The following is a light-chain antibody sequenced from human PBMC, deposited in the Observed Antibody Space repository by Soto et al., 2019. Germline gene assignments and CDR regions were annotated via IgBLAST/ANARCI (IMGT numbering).Light chain of an antibody. V-gene: IGLV2-11*01. CDR2: DVT. CDR1: SSDVGDYNY. CDR3: CSYAGSYTSWV. J-gene: IGLJ3*02. Sequence: QSVLTQPRSVSGSPGQSVTISCTETSSDVGDYNYVSWYQHHPGKAPKLLIYDVTKRPSGVPDRFSGSKSGNTASLTISGLQAEDEANYYCCSYAGSYTSWVFGGGTKLTVL.